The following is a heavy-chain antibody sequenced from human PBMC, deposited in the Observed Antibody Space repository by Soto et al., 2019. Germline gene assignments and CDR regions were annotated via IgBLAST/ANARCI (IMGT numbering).Heavy chain of an antibody. J-gene: IGHJ5*02. CDR3: SKGTSPNYSGDDWGWFDP. CDR2: VNENGRGT. D-gene: IGHD5-12*01. V-gene: IGHV3-74*01. Sequence: EVQLVESGGGLVQPGGSLRLSYVASGFTFSDSWMHWVRQAPGKGLVWVSRVNENGRGTNYADSVKGRFTISRDNAKNTVYLQMNSLRAEDTALYYCSKGTSPNYSGDDWGWFDPWGQGTLVTVSS. CDR1: GFTFSDSW.